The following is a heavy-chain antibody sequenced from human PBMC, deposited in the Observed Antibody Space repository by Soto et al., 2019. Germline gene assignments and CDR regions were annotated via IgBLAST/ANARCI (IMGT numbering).Heavy chain of an antibody. CDR2: ISYDGSNK. J-gene: IGHJ6*02. CDR3: AKAQPDYDFWSGYRVFVYYYYGMDV. CDR1: GFTFSSYG. Sequence: PGGSLRLSCAVSGFTFSSYGMHWVRQAPGKGLEWVAVISYDGSNKYYADSVKGRFTISRDNSKNTLYLQMNSLRADDTAVYYCAKAQPDYDFWSGYRVFVYYYYGMDVWGQGTTVTVSS. V-gene: IGHV3-30*18. D-gene: IGHD3-3*01.